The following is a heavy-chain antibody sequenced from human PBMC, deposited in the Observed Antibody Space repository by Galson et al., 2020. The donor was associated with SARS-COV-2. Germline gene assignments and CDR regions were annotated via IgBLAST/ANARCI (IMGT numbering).Heavy chain of an antibody. V-gene: IGHV1-2*02. Sequence: ASVKVSCRASGYTFIDYYIHWVRQAPGQGLEWMGWINPNSGASQSALKFQDRVTMTRDTSINTAFMELNVLKSDDTAVFYCGRVEQRLTGEGYYYVMDVWGQGTTVTVSS. CDR2: INPNSGAS. D-gene: IGHD3-16*01. CDR3: GRVEQRLTGEGYYYVMDV. CDR1: GYTFIDYY. J-gene: IGHJ6*02.